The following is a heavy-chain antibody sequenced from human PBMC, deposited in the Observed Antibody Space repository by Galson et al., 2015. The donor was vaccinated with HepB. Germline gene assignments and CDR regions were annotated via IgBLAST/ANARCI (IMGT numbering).Heavy chain of an antibody. CDR3: AKGGHEGLDGFVFQH. CDR1: GFTFSSYA. D-gene: IGHD3-10*01. Sequence: SLRLSCAASGFTFSSYAMSWVRQAPGKGLEWVSGISDSGGSTNQADSVKGRFTISRDNSKNILYLHINSLRAEDTAVYYCAKGGHEGLDGFVFQHWGQGTLVTVSS. J-gene: IGHJ1*01. V-gene: IGHV3-23*01. CDR2: ISDSGGST.